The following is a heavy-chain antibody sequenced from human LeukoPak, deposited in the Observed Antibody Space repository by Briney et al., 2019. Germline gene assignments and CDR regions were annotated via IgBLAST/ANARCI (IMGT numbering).Heavy chain of an antibody. Sequence: ASVKVSCKASGYTFTSYGISWVRQAPGQGLEWMGWISAYNGNTNYAQKLQGRVTMTTDTSTSTAYMELRSLRSDDTAVYYCARGIVQWLVRGLLVYWGQGTLVTVSS. J-gene: IGHJ4*02. CDR1: GYTFTSYG. CDR3: ARGIVQWLVRGLLVY. D-gene: IGHD6-19*01. CDR2: ISAYNGNT. V-gene: IGHV1-18*01.